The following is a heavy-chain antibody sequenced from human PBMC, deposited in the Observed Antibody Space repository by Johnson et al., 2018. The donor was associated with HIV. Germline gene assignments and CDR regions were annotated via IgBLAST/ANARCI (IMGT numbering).Heavy chain of an antibody. J-gene: IGHJ3*02. V-gene: IGHV3-7*05. D-gene: IGHD5-24*01. CDR2: IKQDGRDV. CDR1: GFTFSSYW. CDR3: AKAESNYGRAFDI. Sequence: VQLVESGGGLVQPGGSLRLSCAASGFTFSSYWMSWVRQAPGKGLEWVANIKQDGRDVHYVDSVKGRFTVSRDNRKNSLYLQMNSLRTEDTALYYCAKAESNYGRAFDIWGQGTMVTVSS.